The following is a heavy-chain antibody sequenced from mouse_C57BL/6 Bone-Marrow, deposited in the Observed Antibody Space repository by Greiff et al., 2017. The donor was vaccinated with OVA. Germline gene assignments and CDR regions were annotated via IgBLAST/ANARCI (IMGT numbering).Heavy chain of an antibody. V-gene: IGHV14-2*01. Sequence: EVQLQQSGAELVKPGASVKLSCTASGFNIKDYYMHWVKQRPEQGLEWIGRIDPEVGGPKLHPKFPGKAKITADTSANTAYLQLSSLTSEDTAVYYCASPPGGYAMDYWGQGTSVTVSS. J-gene: IGHJ4*01. CDR2: IDPEVGGP. CDR1: GFNIKDYY. D-gene: IGHD4-1*01. CDR3: ASPPGGYAMDY.